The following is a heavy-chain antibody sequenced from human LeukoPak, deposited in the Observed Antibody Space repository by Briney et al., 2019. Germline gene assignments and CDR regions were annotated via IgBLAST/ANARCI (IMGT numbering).Heavy chain of an antibody. J-gene: IGHJ4*02. CDR2: ISGSGGST. D-gene: IGHD4-17*01. CDR1: GFTFSSYA. CDR3: ARAFTKIYGDYVGPPQATDY. V-gene: IGHV3-23*01. Sequence: GGSLRLSCAASGFTFSSYAMSWVRQAPGKGLEWVSAISGSGGSTYYADSVKGRFTISRDNSKNTLYLQMNSLRAEDTAVYYCARAFTKIYGDYVGPPQATDYWGQGTLVTVSS.